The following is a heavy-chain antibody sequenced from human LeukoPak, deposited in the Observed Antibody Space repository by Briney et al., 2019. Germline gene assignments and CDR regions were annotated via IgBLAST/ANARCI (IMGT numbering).Heavy chain of an antibody. CDR2: IYYSGST. CDR3: ARNVSDCSGTSCYHSPPYSSSAKRYNWFDP. Sequence: SETLSLTCTVSGGSMSSSSDYWGWIRQPPGKGPEWIGSIYYSGSTSYNPSLKSRVTISVDTSKNQFSLNLNSVTAADTAVYYCARNVSDCSGTSCYHSPPYSSSAKRYNWFDPWGQGTLVTVSS. CDR1: GGSMSSSSDY. J-gene: IGHJ5*02. V-gene: IGHV4-39*01. D-gene: IGHD2-2*01.